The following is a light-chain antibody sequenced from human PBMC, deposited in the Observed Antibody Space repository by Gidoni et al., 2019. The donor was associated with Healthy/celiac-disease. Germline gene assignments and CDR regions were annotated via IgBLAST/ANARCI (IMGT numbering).Light chain of an antibody. CDR3: SSYAGSNNFGV. Sequence: QSALTQPPSASWSPGQSVTLSCTGTSSDVGCYNYVSWYQQHPGKAPKLMIYEVSKRPSGVPDRFSGSKSGNTASLTVSGLQAEDEADYYCSSYAGSNNFGVFGTGTKVTVL. V-gene: IGLV2-8*01. CDR1: SSDVGCYNY. CDR2: EVS. J-gene: IGLJ1*01.